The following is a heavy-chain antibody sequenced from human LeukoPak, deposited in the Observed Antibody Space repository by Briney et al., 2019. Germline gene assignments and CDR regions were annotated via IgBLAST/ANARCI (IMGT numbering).Heavy chain of an antibody. CDR1: GFTFSDYY. CDR3: ARLTMVRGVTNWYFDL. V-gene: IGHV3-11*06. D-gene: IGHD3-10*01. Sequence: GGSLRLSCAASGFTFSDYYMSRIRQAPGKGLEWVSYISSSSSYTNYADSVKGRFTISRDNAKNSLYLQMNSLRAEDTAVYYCARLTMVRGVTNWYFDLWGRGTLVTVSS. J-gene: IGHJ2*01. CDR2: ISSSSSYT.